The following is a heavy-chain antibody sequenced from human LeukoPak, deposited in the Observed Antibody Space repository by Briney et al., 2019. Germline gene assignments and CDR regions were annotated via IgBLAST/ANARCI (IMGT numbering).Heavy chain of an antibody. CDR2: IYYSGST. CDR1: GGPISSSSYY. CDR3: ARHDSSSSNYAQIFDY. D-gene: IGHD6-6*01. Sequence: SETLSLTCTVSGGPISSSSYYWGWIRQPPGKGLEWIGSIYYSGSTYYNPSLKSRVTISVDTSKNQFSLKLSSVTAADTAVYYCARHDSSSSNYAQIFDYWGQGTLVTVSS. V-gene: IGHV4-39*01. J-gene: IGHJ4*02.